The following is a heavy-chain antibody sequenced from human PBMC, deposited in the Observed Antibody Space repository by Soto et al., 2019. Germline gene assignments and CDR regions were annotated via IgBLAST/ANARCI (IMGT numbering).Heavy chain of an antibody. CDR2: IYWNDDK. CDR3: AYRVGSRGSFDY. D-gene: IGHD6-25*01. Sequence: QITLKESGPTLVKPTQTLTLTCSFSGFSLRTSGVSVGWIRQPPGKALEWLAFIYWNDDKRYSPSLQSRLTITKDNSKKEVVLTMTNMDPLDTGTYYCAYRVGSRGSFDYWAREPWSPSPQ. CDR1: GFSLRTSGVS. V-gene: IGHV2-5*01. J-gene: IGHJ4*02.